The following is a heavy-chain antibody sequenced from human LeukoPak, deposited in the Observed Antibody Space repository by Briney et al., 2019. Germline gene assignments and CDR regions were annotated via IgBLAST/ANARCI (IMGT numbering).Heavy chain of an antibody. Sequence: PGGSLRLSCAASGFTFSSYSMNWVRQAPGKGLEWVSYISSSSSTIYYADSVKGRCTISRDNAKNSLYLQMNSLRAEDTAVYYCARGGRGYSYGGAFDIWGQGTMVTVSS. J-gene: IGHJ3*02. D-gene: IGHD5-18*01. CDR3: ARGGRGYSYGGAFDI. CDR2: ISSSSSTI. V-gene: IGHV3-48*01. CDR1: GFTFSSYS.